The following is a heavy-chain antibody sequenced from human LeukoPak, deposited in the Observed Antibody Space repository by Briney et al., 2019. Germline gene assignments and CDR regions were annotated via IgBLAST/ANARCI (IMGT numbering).Heavy chain of an antibody. V-gene: IGHV3-7*01. CDR2: IKQDGSEK. D-gene: IGHD1-26*01. J-gene: IGHJ3*02. CDR1: GFTFSSYW. CDR3: ARVGAAPMVDAFDI. Sequence: GGSLRLSCAASGFTFSSYWMSWVRQAPGKGLEWVANIKQDGSEKYYVDSVKGRFTISRDNAKNSLYLQMNSLRAEDTAVYYCARVGAAPMVDAFDIWGQGTMVTVSS.